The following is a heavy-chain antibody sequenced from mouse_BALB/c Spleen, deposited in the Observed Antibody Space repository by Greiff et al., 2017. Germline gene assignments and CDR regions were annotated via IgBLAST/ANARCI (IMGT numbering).Heavy chain of an antibody. Sequence: QVQLREPGPELVKPGALVRISGKASGYTFTSYDKNGVKQRPGRGLEWMGWIYPGDGSTKYNEKFKGKATLTADKSSSTAYMQLSSLTSENSAVYFCARSGELGALYWYFDVWGAGTTVTVSS. CDR2: IYPGDGST. V-gene: IGHV1S56*01. CDR1: GYTFTSYD. D-gene: IGHD2-14*01. CDR3: ARSGELGALYWYFDV. J-gene: IGHJ1*01.